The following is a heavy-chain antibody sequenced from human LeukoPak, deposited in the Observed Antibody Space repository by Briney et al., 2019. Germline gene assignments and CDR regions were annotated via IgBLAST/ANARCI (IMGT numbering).Heavy chain of an antibody. CDR2: ISGSGGST. V-gene: IGHV3-23*01. Sequence: QSGGSLRLSCAASGFTFSSYAMRWVRQAPGKGLEWVSGISGSGGSTYYADSVKGRSTIARDNSKNTLYLQMNSLRAEDTAVYYCAKGNCRGTSCYSDYWGQGTLVTVSS. CDR3: AKGNCRGTSCYSDY. J-gene: IGHJ4*02. D-gene: IGHD2-2*02. CDR1: GFTFSSYA.